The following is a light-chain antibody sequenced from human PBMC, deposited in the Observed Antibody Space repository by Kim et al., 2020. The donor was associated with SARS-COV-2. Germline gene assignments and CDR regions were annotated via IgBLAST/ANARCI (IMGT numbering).Light chain of an antibody. CDR1: QSVSSN. CDR3: QQYNDWPPYT. V-gene: IGKV3-15*01. Sequence: EIVMTQSPATLSVSPGERATLSCRASQSVSSNLAWYQQKPGQAPRLLIYGASTRATGIPVRFSGSGSGTDFTLTISSLQSEDFAVYYCQQYNDWPPYTFGQGTKLEI. CDR2: GAS. J-gene: IGKJ2*01.